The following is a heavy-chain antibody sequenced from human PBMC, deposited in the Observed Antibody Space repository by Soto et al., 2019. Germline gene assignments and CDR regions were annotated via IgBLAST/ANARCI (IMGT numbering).Heavy chain of an antibody. CDR3: ASATYYDFWSGPDAFDI. J-gene: IGHJ3*02. D-gene: IGHD3-3*01. Sequence: KSGGSLRLSCAASGFTFSSYSMNWVRQAPGKGLEWVSSISSSSSYIYYADSVKGRFTITRDNAKNSLYLQMNSLRAEDTAVYYCASATYYDFWSGPDAFDIWGQGTMVTVSS. CDR1: GFTFSSYS. V-gene: IGHV3-21*01. CDR2: ISSSSSYI.